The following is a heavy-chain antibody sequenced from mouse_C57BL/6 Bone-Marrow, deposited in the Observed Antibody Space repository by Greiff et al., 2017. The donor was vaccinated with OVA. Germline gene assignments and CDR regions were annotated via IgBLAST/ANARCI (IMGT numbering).Heavy chain of an antibody. D-gene: IGHD2-5*01. CDR1: GYTFTDYE. J-gene: IGHJ4*01. V-gene: IGHV1-15*01. Sequence: VQLQASGAELVRPGASVTLSCKASGYTFTDYEMHWVKQTPVHGLEWIGAIDPETGGTAYNQKFKGKAILTADKSSSTAYMERRSLTSEDAAVYEGTRGYSNYYAMDYWGQGTSVTVSS. CDR2: IDPETGGT. CDR3: TRGYSNYYAMDY.